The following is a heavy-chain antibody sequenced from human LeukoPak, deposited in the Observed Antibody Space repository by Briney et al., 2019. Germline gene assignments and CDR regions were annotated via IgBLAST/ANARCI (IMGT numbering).Heavy chain of an antibody. J-gene: IGHJ4*02. CDR1: GYAFNTYG. D-gene: IGHD6-25*01. V-gene: IGHV1-18*01. Sequence: ASVKVSCKASGYAFNTYGISWVRQAPGQGLEWMGWISVYNGHTYYAQRLQGRITLTTDTSTNTAYMELRSLRSDDTAFYYCARDENLVAEDYWGQGTLVTVPS. CDR3: ARDENLVAEDY. CDR2: ISVYNGHT.